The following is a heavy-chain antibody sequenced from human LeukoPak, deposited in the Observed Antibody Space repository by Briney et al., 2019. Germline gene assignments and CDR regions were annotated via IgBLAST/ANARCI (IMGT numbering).Heavy chain of an antibody. CDR1: GFTFSSYE. D-gene: IGHD1-7*01. V-gene: IGHV3-48*03. Sequence: PGGSLRLSCVASGFTFSSYEMNWVRQAPGKGLEWVSSISGSGSHMYYADSVKGRFTISRDNAKNSLFLQMNSLRAEDTAVYYCARGDRGTTGFGYTEQDYWGQGSLVTVSS. CDR3: ARGDRGTTGFGYTEQDY. CDR2: ISGSGSHM. J-gene: IGHJ4*02.